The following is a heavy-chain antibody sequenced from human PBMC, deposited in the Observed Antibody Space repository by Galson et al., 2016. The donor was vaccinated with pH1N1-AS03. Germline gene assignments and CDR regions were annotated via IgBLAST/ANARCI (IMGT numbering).Heavy chain of an antibody. V-gene: IGHV1-18*01. CDR2: ISTYTGET. CDR3: AKSYHGDVFDI. J-gene: IGHJ3*02. Sequence: SVKVSCKASGYTFTHFGISWVRQAPGQGLECLGWISTYTGETNYAQKFQGRVTMTTDTSTNTVYMELRTLTSDDSALYYCAKSYHGDVFDIWGQGTMVTVSS. D-gene: IGHD2-21*01. CDR1: GYTFTHFG.